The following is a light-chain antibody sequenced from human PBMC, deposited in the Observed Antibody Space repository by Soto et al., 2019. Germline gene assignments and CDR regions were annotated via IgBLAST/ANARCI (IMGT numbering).Light chain of an antibody. CDR3: QQFDDLPFT. J-gene: IGKJ3*01. CDR1: HDINNY. V-gene: IGKV1-33*01. CDR2: DAS. Sequence: DIQMTQSPSSLSASVGDRVTITXQASHDINNYLNWYQQKPGKAPKLLIYDASNLKTGVPSRFSGSGSGTDFTFTISNLQPEDIATYYCQQFDDLPFTFGPGTKVDIK.